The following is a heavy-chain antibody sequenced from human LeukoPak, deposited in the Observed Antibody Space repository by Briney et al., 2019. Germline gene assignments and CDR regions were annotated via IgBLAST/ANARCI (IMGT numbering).Heavy chain of an antibody. CDR2: IYYSGST. Sequence: PSETLSLTCTVSGGSISSSSYYWGWIRQPPGKGLEWIGSIYYSGSTYYNPSLKSRVTISVDTSKNQFSLKLSSVTAADTAVYYCARPIAAAGTEGWGNYYFDYWGQGTLVTVSS. D-gene: IGHD6-13*01. CDR1: GGSISSSSYY. CDR3: ARPIAAAGTEGWGNYYFDY. V-gene: IGHV4-39*07. J-gene: IGHJ4*02.